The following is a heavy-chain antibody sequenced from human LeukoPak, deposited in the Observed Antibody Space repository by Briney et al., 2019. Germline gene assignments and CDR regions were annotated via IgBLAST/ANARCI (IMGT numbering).Heavy chain of an antibody. J-gene: IGHJ5*02. Sequence: GASVKVSCKVSGYTLTELSMHWVRQAPGKGLEWMGGFDPEDGDTIYAQKFQGRVTMTEDTSTDTAYMELSSLRSEDTAVYYCATLYYDFWSAYPWGQGTLVTVSS. CDR2: FDPEDGDT. CDR3: ATLYYDFWSAYP. D-gene: IGHD3-3*01. CDR1: GYTLTELS. V-gene: IGHV1-24*01.